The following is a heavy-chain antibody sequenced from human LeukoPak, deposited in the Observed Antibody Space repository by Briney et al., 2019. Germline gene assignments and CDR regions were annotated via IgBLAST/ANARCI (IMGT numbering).Heavy chain of an antibody. V-gene: IGHV1-69*13. CDR3: AKGASDGYKIIKFDY. CDR1: GGTFSSYA. J-gene: IGHJ4*02. Sequence: ASVKVSCKASGGTFSSYAISWVRQAPGQGLEWMGGIIPIFGTANYAQKFQGRVTITADESTSTAYMELSSLRSEDTAVYYCAKGASDGYKIIKFDYWGQGTLVAVSS. CDR2: IIPIFGTA. D-gene: IGHD5-24*01.